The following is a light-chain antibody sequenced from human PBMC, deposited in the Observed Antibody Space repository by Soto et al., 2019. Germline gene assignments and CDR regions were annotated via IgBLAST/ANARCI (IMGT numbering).Light chain of an antibody. CDR1: QSISSY. CDR2: AAS. CDR3: QQSYSTLFT. Sequence: DIQMTQSPSSLSASVGDRVTITCRASQSISSYLNWYQQKPGKAPKLLIYAASSLQSGVPSRFSGSGSGTDFTLTISSLQPEDFATYYCQQSYSTLFTFGPGTKGDIK. V-gene: IGKV1-39*01. J-gene: IGKJ3*01.